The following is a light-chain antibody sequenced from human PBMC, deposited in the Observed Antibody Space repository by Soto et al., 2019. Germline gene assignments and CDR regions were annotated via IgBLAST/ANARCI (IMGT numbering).Light chain of an antibody. Sequence: EVVLTQSPAILSLSPGERATLSCRASQSVSVNFAWYQQKPGQAPRPLIYSASDRAPGIPARFSGSGSRTDFTLTISSLEPEDFAVYFCQERNRWPRGTFGAGTKVDIK. CDR1: QSVSVN. CDR3: QERNRWPRGT. V-gene: IGKV3-11*01. CDR2: SAS. J-gene: IGKJ4*01.